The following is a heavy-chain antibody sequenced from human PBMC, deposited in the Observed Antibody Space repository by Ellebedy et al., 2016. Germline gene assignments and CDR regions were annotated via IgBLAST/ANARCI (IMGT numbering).Heavy chain of an antibody. D-gene: IGHD3-10*01. V-gene: IGHV3-21*04. CDR3: ARGVRGFFPSFDY. J-gene: IGHJ4*02. CDR2: ISSSSSYI. CDR1: GFTFSSYS. Sequence: GGSLRLSCAASGFTFSSYSMNWVRQAPGKGLEWVSSISSSSSYIYYADSVKGRFTISRDNAKNSLYLQASSLRAEDTAVYFCARGVRGFFPSFDYWGQGTLVTVSS.